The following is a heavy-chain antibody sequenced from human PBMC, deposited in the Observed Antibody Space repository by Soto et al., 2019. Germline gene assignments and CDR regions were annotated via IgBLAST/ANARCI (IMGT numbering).Heavy chain of an antibody. D-gene: IGHD6-19*01. J-gene: IGHJ4*02. Sequence: SESRSLTCTVAGGCIRDTIYYWGWIRQPPGNGLHCISSTHYSGSTHYNPSLKSRGTISVDPSKSQFSLNLTSVTPADSSVYSCARHMSAVAAPLGYWGQGTVVTVSS. V-gene: IGHV4-39*01. CDR3: ARHMSAVAAPLGY. CDR1: GGCIRDTIYY. CDR2: THYSGST.